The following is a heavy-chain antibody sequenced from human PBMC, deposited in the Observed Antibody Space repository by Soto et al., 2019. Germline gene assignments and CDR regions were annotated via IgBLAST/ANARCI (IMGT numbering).Heavy chain of an antibody. Sequence: QVQLVESGGGVVQPGRSLRLSCAASGFTFSSYGMHWVRQAPGKGLEWVAVISYDGSNKYYADSVKGRFTISRDNSKNTLYLQMISLRAEDTAVYYCAKDRAAPNLHHQYGMAVWGQGTTVTVSS. J-gene: IGHJ6*02. D-gene: IGHD6-13*01. CDR1: GFTFSSYG. V-gene: IGHV3-30*18. CDR2: ISYDGSNK. CDR3: AKDRAAPNLHHQYGMAV.